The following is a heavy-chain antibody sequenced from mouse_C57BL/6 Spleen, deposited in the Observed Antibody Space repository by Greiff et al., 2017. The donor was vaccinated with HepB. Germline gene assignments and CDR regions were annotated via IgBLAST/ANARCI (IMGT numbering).Heavy chain of an antibody. CDR2: IYPRSGNT. CDR1: GYTFTSYG. D-gene: IGHD1-1*01. V-gene: IGHV1-81*01. CDR3: AGPPYYGSSYGYAMDY. J-gene: IGHJ4*01. Sequence: LVESGAELARPGASVKLSCKASGYTFTSYGISWVKQRTGQGLEWIGEIYPRSGNTYYNEKFKGKATLTADKSSSTAYMELRSLTSEDSAVYFCAGPPYYGSSYGYAMDYWGQGTSVTVSS.